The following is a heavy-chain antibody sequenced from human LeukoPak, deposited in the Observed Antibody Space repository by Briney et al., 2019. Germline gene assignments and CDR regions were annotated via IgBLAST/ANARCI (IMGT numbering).Heavy chain of an antibody. V-gene: IGHV4-34*01. J-gene: IGHJ5*02. Sequence: SATLSLTCAVYGGSFSGYYWSWIRQPPGKGLEWIGEINHSGSTNYNPSLKSRVTISVDTSKNQFSLKLSSVTAADTAVYYCARGHLDCSGGSCYSGTYNWFDPWGQGTLVTVSS. D-gene: IGHD2-15*01. CDR3: ARGHLDCSGGSCYSGTYNWFDP. CDR2: INHSGST. CDR1: GGSFSGYY.